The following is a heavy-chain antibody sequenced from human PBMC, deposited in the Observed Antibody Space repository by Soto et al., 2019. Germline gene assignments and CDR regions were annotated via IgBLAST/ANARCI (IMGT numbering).Heavy chain of an antibody. D-gene: IGHD3-10*01. CDR1: GGSISSSSYY. CDR2: IYYSGST. J-gene: IGHJ5*02. CDR3: ARNSYYYGSTYGCWLDP. V-gene: IGHV4-39*01. Sequence: SETLSLTCTVSGGSISSSSYYWGWIRQPPGKGLEWIGSIYYSGSTYYNPSLKSRVTISVDTSKNQFSLKLSSVTAADTAVYYCARNSYYYGSTYGCWLDPWGQGTLVTVSS.